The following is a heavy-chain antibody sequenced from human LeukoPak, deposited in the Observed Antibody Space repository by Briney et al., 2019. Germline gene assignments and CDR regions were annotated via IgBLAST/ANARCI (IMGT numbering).Heavy chain of an antibody. CDR2: IRYDGSNK. CDR3: AKDLIVATILEPL. J-gene: IGHJ4*02. V-gene: IGHV3-30*02. CDR1: GFTFSSYG. Sequence: PGGSLRLSCAASGFTFSSYGMHWVRQAPGKGLEWVAFIRYDGSNKYYADSVKGRFTISRDNSKNTLYLQMNSLRAEDTAVYYCAKDLIVATILEPLWGQGTLVTVSS. D-gene: IGHD5-12*01.